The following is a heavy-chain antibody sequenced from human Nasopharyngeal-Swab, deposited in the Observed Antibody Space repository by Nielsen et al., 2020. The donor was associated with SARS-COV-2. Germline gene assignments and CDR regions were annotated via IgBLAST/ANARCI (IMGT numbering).Heavy chain of an antibody. CDR3: ARDVGIVGATLDN. D-gene: IGHD1-26*01. CDR1: GFTISSNG. J-gene: IGHJ4*02. Sequence: GESLKISGAASGFTISSNGMNWVRQAPGKGLEGVAYISSSSSTSYYADSVKGRFTISRDNPKNSLYLQMNSLRDEDTAVYYCARDVGIVGATLDNWGQGTLVTVSS. V-gene: IGHV3-48*02. CDR2: ISSSSSTS.